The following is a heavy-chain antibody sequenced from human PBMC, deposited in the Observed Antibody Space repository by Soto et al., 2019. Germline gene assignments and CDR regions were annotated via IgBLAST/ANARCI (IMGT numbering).Heavy chain of an antibody. CDR2: ISHSGST. J-gene: IGHJ4*02. D-gene: IGHD6-19*01. Sequence: QLQLQESDSGLVKPSQTLSLTCAVSGGSISSGGYSWSWIRQPPGKGLEWIGYISHSGSTYFNPSLKSRVTISVDRSKNQFSLKLSSVTAADTAVYYCARGGLLPDYWGQGTLVTVSS. CDR1: GGSISSGGYS. V-gene: IGHV4-30-2*01. CDR3: ARGGLLPDY.